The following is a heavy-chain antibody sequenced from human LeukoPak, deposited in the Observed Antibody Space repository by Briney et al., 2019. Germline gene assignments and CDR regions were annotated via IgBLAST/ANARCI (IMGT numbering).Heavy chain of an antibody. J-gene: IGHJ4*02. CDR3: ARAQGNWNYEVY. CDR1: GFTFSSYW. Sequence: GGSLRLSCAASGFTFSSYWMSWVRQAPGKGLEWVANIKEDGSEKYYMDSVVGRFSISRDNAKNSLYLQLNSLRADDTAVYYCARAQGNWNYEVYWGQGTLVTVSS. D-gene: IGHD1-7*01. V-gene: IGHV3-7*01. CDR2: IKEDGSEK.